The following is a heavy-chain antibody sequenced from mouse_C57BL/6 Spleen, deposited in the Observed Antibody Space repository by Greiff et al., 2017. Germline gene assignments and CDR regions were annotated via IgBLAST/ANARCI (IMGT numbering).Heavy chain of an antibody. CDR3: ARFIYYGSSYEGYFDY. CDR1: GYAFSSYW. J-gene: IGHJ2*01. CDR2: IYPGDGDT. D-gene: IGHD1-1*01. Sequence: QVQLKQSGAELVKPGASVKISCKASGYAFSSYWMNWVKQRPGKGLEWIGQIYPGDGDTNYNGKFKGKATLTADKSSSTAYMQLSSLTSEDSAVYFCARFIYYGSSYEGYFDYWGQGTTLTVSS. V-gene: IGHV1-80*01.